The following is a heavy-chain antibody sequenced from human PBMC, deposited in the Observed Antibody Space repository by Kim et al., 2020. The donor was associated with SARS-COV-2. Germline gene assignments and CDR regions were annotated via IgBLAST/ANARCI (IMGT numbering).Heavy chain of an antibody. J-gene: IGHJ6*02. V-gene: IGHV3-33*01. CDR3: ARDGQQQASYALDV. D-gene: IGHD6-13*01. CDR2: IWYDGSNK. Sequence: GGSLRLSCAASGFIFTRNAMHWVRQAPGKGLEWVAMIWYDGSNKNYTDSVRGRFTISRDDSKNTVSLQMTSLRVEDTAVYYWARDGQQQASYALDVWGQGTTVSVSS. CDR1: GFIFTRNA.